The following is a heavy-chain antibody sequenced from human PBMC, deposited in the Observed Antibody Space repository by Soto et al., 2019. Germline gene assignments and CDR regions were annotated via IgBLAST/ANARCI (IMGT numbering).Heavy chain of an antibody. CDR2: IYSSGST. V-gene: IGHV4-31*03. CDR3: ARDRGSYGMDV. J-gene: IGHJ6*02. CDR1: GGSISSGGY. Sequence: QVQLQESGPGLVKPSETLSLTCTVSGGSISSGGYWSWVRQRPGKGLEWIGYIYSSGSTYYSPSLVSRTSISIDTSKNQFSLKMSSVTAADTAVYSCARDRGSYGMDVWGQGTTVTVS.